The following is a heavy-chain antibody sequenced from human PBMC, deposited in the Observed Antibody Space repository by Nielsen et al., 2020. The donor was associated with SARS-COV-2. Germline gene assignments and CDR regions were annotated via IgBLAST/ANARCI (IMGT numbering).Heavy chain of an antibody. Sequence: RQAPGKALEWLAHIFSNDEKSYSTSLKSRLTISKDTSKSQVVLTMTNMDPVDTATYYCARMWYQNYDAFDIWGQGTMVTVSS. J-gene: IGHJ3*02. D-gene: IGHD2-2*01. CDR2: IFSNDEK. CDR3: ARMWYQNYDAFDI. V-gene: IGHV2-26*01.